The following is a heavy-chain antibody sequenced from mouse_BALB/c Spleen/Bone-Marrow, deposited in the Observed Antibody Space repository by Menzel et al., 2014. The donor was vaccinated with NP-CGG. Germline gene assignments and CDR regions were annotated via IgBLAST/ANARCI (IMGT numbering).Heavy chain of an antibody. CDR2: ISYSGST. J-gene: IGHJ1*01. CDR1: GDSITSGY. Sequence: VQLKESGPSLVKPSQTLSLTCSVTGDSITSGYWNWIRKFPGNKLEYMGYISYSGSTYYNPSLKGRISITRDTSKNQYYLQLNSVTTEDTATYYCARYYYGSSYWYFDVWGAGTTVTVSS. CDR3: ARYYYGSSYWYFDV. V-gene: IGHV3-8*02. D-gene: IGHD1-1*01.